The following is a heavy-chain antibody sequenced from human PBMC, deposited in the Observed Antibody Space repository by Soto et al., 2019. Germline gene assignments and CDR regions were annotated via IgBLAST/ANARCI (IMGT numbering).Heavy chain of an antibody. CDR1: GYSFTSYW. CDR3: ARRHIAGKVAFKSYYYYYGLDV. D-gene: IGHD6-13*01. V-gene: IGHV5-10-1*01. Sequence: GESLKISWKGSGYSFTSYWISLVPQMPGKGLEWMGRIDPSDSYTNYSSCFQGHVTISDDKSISTAYLQWSSLKASDTPMYYCARRHIAGKVAFKSYYYYYGLDVWGHGTTVTVSS. J-gene: IGHJ6*02. CDR2: IDPSDSYT.